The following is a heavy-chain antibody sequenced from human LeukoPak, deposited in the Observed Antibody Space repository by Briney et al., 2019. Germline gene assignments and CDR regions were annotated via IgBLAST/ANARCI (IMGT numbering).Heavy chain of an antibody. Sequence: GGSLRLSCAASGFTFSNYGMHWVRQAPGKGLEWVSYISSGSTTIDYADSVKGRFTISRDNAKNSLYLQMNSLRAEDTAVYYCAKTMGAIDHDCWGQGTLVTVSS. V-gene: IGHV3-48*04. CDR1: GFTFSNYG. CDR2: ISSGSTTI. CDR3: AKTMGAIDHDC. D-gene: IGHD1-26*01. J-gene: IGHJ4*02.